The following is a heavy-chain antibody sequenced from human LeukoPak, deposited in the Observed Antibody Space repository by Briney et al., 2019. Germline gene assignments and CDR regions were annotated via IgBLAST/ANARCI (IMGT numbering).Heavy chain of an antibody. CDR1: GFTFSSYA. Sequence: GGSLRLSCAASGFTFSSYAMSWVRQAPGKGLEWVSAISGSGGSTYYADSVKGRFTISRDNSKNTLYLQMNSLRAEDTAVYYCANLDRGVRNSIPLDIWGQGTMVTVSS. J-gene: IGHJ3*02. CDR3: ANLDRGVRNSIPLDI. V-gene: IGHV3-23*01. D-gene: IGHD4-23*01. CDR2: ISGSGGST.